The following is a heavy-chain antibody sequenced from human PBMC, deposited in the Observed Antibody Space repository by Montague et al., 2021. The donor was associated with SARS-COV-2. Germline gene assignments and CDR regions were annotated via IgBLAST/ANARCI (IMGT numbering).Heavy chain of an antibody. CDR2: IYYSGST. CDR1: GGSISSSNYY. V-gene: IGHV4-39*01. Sequence: SETLSLTCTVSGGSISSSNYYWGWLRQPPGKGLEWIGSIYYSGSTYYNPSLKSRVTISVDTSKNRFSLKLSSVTAADTAVYYCASPTYYYDSSGSDAFDIWGQGTMVTVSS. D-gene: IGHD3-22*01. J-gene: IGHJ3*02. CDR3: ASPTYYYDSSGSDAFDI.